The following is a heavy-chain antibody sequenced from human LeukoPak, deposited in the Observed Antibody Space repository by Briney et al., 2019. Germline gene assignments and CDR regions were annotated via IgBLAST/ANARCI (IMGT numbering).Heavy chain of an antibody. Sequence: PGGSLRLSCAASGFTFSSYAMHWVRQSLGKGLEWVAVMSYDGFNKYYADSVKGRFTISRDNSKNTLYLQMNSLRAEDTAVYYCAKTKGYSYGYYFGYWGQGTLVTVSS. D-gene: IGHD5-18*01. CDR2: MSYDGFNK. CDR1: GFTFSSYA. CDR3: AKTKGYSYGYYFGY. V-gene: IGHV3-30*18. J-gene: IGHJ4*02.